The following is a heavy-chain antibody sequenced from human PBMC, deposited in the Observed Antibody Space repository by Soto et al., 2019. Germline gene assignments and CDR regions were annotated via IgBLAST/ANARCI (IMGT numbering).Heavy chain of an antibody. V-gene: IGHV5-10-1*01. Sequence: GESLILSCKGSGYSFTSYWISRVRQMPGKGLEWVGRIDPSESYTNYSPSFQGHVTISADKSISTAYLQWSSLKASDTAMYYCARHFRHTTFDVWIVYYSYGMDVWGQETTVTVSS. CDR3: ARHFRHTTFDVWIVYYSYGMDV. CDR1: GYSFTSYW. D-gene: IGHD3-3*01. CDR2: IDPSESYT. J-gene: IGHJ6*02.